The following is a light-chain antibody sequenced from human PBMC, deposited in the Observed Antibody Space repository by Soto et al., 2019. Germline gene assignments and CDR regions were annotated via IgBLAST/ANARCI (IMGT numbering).Light chain of an antibody. CDR1: QSIMSH. CDR3: QQSYSVPRT. Sequence: DLQMTQSPSSLSASVGDRVSITCRASQSIMSHLNWYQQELGKAPKLLIYGASSLQSGVPSRFSGSGSGTDFTLTISSLQTEDFATYYCQQSYSVPRTFGQGNKV. J-gene: IGKJ1*01. V-gene: IGKV1-39*01. CDR2: GAS.